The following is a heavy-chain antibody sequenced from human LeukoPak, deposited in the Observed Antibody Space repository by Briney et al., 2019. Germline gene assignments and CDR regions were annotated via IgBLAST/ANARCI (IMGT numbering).Heavy chain of an antibody. CDR1: GFNFSTYS. Sequence: GSLRLSCAASGFNFSTYSMNWVRQAPGKGLEWVSYISSSSNTIYYADSVKGRFTISRDNGKNSLYLQMNSLRSDDTAVYYCARDRGLRFLEWLYSEDAFDIWGQGTMVTVSS. J-gene: IGHJ3*02. CDR2: ISSSSNTI. V-gene: IGHV3-48*01. CDR3: ARDRGLRFLEWLYSEDAFDI. D-gene: IGHD3-3*01.